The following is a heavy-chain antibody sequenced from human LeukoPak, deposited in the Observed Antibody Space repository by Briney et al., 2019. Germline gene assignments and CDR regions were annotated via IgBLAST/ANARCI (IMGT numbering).Heavy chain of an antibody. D-gene: IGHD3-9*01. V-gene: IGHV3-11*01. J-gene: IGHJ4*02. CDR3: ARDPSPPYDILTGVFDY. CDR1: GFTFSDYY. CDR2: ISSSGSTI. Sequence: GGSLRLSCAASGFTFSDYYMSWIRQAPGKGLEWVSYISSSGSTIYYADSVKGRFTISRDNAKNSLYLQMNSLRAEDTAVYYCARDPSPPYDILTGVFDYWGQGTLVTVSS.